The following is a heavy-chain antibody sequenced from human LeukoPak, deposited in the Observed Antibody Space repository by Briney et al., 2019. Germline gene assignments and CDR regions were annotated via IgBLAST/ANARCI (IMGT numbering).Heavy chain of an antibody. D-gene: IGHD6-13*01. V-gene: IGHV3-7*03. CDR3: AKVIAAADLFDY. Sequence: GGSLRLSCAASGFTFSSYWMSWVRQAPGKGLEGVANIKQDGSEKYYVDSVKGRFTISRDNAKNSLYLQMNSLRAEDTAVYYCAKVIAAADLFDYWGQGTLVTVSS. J-gene: IGHJ4*02. CDR1: GFTFSSYW. CDR2: IKQDGSEK.